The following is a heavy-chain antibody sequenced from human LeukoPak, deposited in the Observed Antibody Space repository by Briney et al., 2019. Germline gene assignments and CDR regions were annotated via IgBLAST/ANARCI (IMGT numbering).Heavy chain of an antibody. CDR2: ISSSSSSI. Sequence: GGSLRLSCAASGFAFSSYSMNWVRQAPGKGLEWVSYISSSSSSIYYADSVKGRFTISRDNAKNSLYLQMNSLRAEDTAVYYCARGIYSSAWVGYYFDYWGQGTLVTVSS. J-gene: IGHJ4*02. D-gene: IGHD6-19*01. V-gene: IGHV3-48*01. CDR1: GFAFSSYS. CDR3: ARGIYSSAWVGYYFDY.